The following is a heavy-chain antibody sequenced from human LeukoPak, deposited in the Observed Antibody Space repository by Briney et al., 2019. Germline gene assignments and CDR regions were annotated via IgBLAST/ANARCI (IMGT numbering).Heavy chain of an antibody. V-gene: IGHV4-59*01. Sequence: KPSETLSLTCTVSGGSISSYYWSWIRQPPGKGLEWIGYIYYSGSTNYNPSLKSRVTISVDTSKNQFSLKLSSVTAADTAVYYCARDDGYNINDYWGQGTLVTVSS. D-gene: IGHD5-24*01. CDR2: IYYSGST. CDR3: ARDDGYNINDY. J-gene: IGHJ4*02. CDR1: GGSISSYY.